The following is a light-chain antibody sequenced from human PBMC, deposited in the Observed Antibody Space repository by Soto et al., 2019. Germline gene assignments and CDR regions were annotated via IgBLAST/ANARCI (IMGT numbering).Light chain of an antibody. CDR3: QQRYNWPLT. CDR2: DAS. J-gene: IGKJ4*02. CDR1: QSVGGK. Sequence: ELTQSPATLYFSTGERATLSCRASQSVGGKLAWYQQKAGQAPRLLMYDASNRATGIPARFSASGSGTDVTLTISSLEPDEVAIYYWQQRYNWPLTFGWGTKVEIK. V-gene: IGKV3-11*01.